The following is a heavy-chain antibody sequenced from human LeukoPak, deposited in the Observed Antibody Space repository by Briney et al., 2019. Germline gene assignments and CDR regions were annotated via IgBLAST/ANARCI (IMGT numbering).Heavy chain of an antibody. V-gene: IGHV5-51*01. J-gene: IGHJ6*03. Sequence: GTLLKICCKGAGYSFTSYCIGWLRQMPAKGLEWLVVRYPGGSGTSYSPSFQGQVTISADTSISTSYLKLSSLNASDTAVYYCARHLIEVAAHEPPYYYYYYMDVWGKGTTVTVSS. CDR1: GYSFTSYC. CDR3: ARHLIEVAAHEPPYYYYYYMDV. CDR2: RYPGGSGT. D-gene: IGHD6-19*01.